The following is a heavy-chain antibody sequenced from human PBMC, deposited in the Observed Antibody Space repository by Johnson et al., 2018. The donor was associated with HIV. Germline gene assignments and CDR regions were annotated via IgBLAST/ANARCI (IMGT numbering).Heavy chain of an antibody. CDR1: GFTFSDYY. D-gene: IGHD3-3*01. CDR3: ARGPILEWLSGDGFDM. V-gene: IGHV3-11*01. CDR2: ISSSGSTI. Sequence: QVQLVESGGGVVQPGRSLRLSCAASGFTFSDYYMSWIRQAPGKGLEWVSYISSSGSTIYYADSVKGRFSISRDNAKNSLYLQMNSLRVEDTAMYYCARGPILEWLSGDGFDMWGQGTKVTV. J-gene: IGHJ3*02.